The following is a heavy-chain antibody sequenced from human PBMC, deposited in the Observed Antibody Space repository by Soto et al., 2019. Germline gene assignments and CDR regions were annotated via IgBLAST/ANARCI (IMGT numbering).Heavy chain of an antibody. CDR1: GGTITTGGHF. Sequence: QVQLQESGPGLVKASQTLSLTCTVSGGTITTGGHFWSWIRQYPGKGLEWIGYIYYSGTTHYNPSLKSRVTISIDTSKTQFSLSLSSVTAADTAVYYCAGVVGGSYLDYWGQGTLVTVSS. CDR2: IYYSGTT. CDR3: AGVVGGSYLDY. D-gene: IGHD2-21*01. V-gene: IGHV4-31*03. J-gene: IGHJ4*02.